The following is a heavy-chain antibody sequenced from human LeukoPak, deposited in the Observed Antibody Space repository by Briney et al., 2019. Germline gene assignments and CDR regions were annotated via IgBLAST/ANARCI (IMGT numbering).Heavy chain of an antibody. CDR3: AREPRDCTGGTCQSAGGYYFYY. V-gene: IGHV3-23*01. J-gene: IGHJ4*02. Sequence: GGSLRLSCAASGFTFSNYAMSWVRQAPGKGLEWVSGISASGGSYYADSVKGRFTASRDISKNTLYLQMNSLRAEDTAVYFCAREPRDCTGGTCQSAGGYYFYYWSQGTLVTVSS. CDR2: ISASGGS. CDR1: GFTFSNYA. D-gene: IGHD2-15*01.